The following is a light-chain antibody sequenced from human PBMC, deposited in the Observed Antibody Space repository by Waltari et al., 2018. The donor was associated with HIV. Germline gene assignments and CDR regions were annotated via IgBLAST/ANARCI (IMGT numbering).Light chain of an antibody. Sequence: QSALTQPASMSGSPGQSITISCSGTSSDVGSYNLVSWYQQHPGKVPKLIIYEVTKRPSGGSNRFSASKSGDTASLTISGLQPEDEADYYCCSYAGVDTPVVFGGGTKLTVL. CDR1: SSDVGSYNL. V-gene: IGLV2-23*02. CDR2: EVT. J-gene: IGLJ2*01. CDR3: CSYAGVDTPVV.